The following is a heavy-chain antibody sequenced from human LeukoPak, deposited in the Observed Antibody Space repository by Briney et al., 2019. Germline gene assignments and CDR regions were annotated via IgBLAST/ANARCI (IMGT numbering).Heavy chain of an antibody. Sequence: PSQTLSLTCTVSGGSISSDDYYWSWIRQHPGKGLEWIGDIYYSGRTYYKPSLKSRVTISVDTARNQLSLRLSSVTAADTAVYYCARAVASGTHFDYWGQGTPVTVSS. J-gene: IGHJ4*02. CDR1: GGSISSDDYY. D-gene: IGHD2-15*01. V-gene: IGHV4-31*03. CDR3: ARAVASGTHFDY. CDR2: IYYSGRT.